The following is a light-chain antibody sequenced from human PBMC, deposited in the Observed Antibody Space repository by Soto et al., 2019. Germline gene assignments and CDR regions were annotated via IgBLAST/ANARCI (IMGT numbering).Light chain of an antibody. CDR3: QSHDSSLSGFV. J-gene: IGLJ1*01. CDR2: GNI. Sequence: QPVLTQPPSVSGAPGQRVTISCTGSSSNIGAGYDVHWYQQLPGTAPKLLIYGNINRPSGVPDRFSGSKSGTSASLATTGLQAEDEADYYCQSHDSSLSGFVFGTGTKLTVL. V-gene: IGLV1-40*01. CDR1: SSNIGAGYD.